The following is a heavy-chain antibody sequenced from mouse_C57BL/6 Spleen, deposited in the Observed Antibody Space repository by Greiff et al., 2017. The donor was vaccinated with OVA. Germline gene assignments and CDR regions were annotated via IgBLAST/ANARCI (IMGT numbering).Heavy chain of an antibody. CDR3: ARSDDGGHDY. J-gene: IGHJ2*01. CDR1: GYTFTSYD. V-gene: IGHV1-85*01. D-gene: IGHD2-12*01. Sequence: VKLVESGPELVKPGASVKLSCKASGYTFTSYDINWVKQRPGQGLEWIGWIYPRDGSTKYNEKFKGKATLTVDTSSSTAYMELHSLTSEDAAVYFCARSDDGGHDYWGQGTTLTVSS. CDR2: IYPRDGST.